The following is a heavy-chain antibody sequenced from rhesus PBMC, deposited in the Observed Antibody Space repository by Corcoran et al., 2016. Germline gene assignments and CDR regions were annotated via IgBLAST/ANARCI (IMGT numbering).Heavy chain of an antibody. V-gene: IGHV4-127*01. J-gene: IGHJ4*01. D-gene: IGHD2-15*01. CDR2: IYGGSGST. CDR3: ARASVDAVDY. Sequence: QVQLQASGPGLVKPSETLSLTCAVTGYSISSGYGWGWIRQPPGKGLEWIGQIYGGSGSTYYNPSLKSRFTVSKDTSKNQFSLKLSSVTAADTAVYYCARASVDAVDYWGQGVLVTVSS. CDR1: GYSISSGYG.